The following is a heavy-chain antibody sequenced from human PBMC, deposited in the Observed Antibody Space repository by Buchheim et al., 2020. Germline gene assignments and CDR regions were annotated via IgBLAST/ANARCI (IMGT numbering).Heavy chain of an antibody. Sequence: EVLLVQSGPEVKKPGESLKISCKGSGYTFTAYWIGWVRQMPGKGLECMGIIYPGDSDTRYSPPFQGQVTISVDKSINAAYPEWSSLKASYTAIYYCARVSGYSSLSDAFGIWGQGT. CDR1: GYTFTAYW. J-gene: IGHJ3*02. V-gene: IGHV5-51*01. CDR3: ARVSGYSSLSDAFGI. CDR2: IYPGDSDT. D-gene: IGHD6-19*01.